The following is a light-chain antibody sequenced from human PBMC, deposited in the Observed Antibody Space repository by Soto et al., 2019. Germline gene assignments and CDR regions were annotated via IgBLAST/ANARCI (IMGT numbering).Light chain of an antibody. CDR1: QSVRSN. CDR3: QQYGNSPIT. Sequence: EIVLTQSPSTLSFSPWERFTLSFMASQSVRSNLAWYQQKPGQAPRLLIYGASSRATGIPDRFSGSGSGTDFTLTISRLEPEDFAVYYCQQYGNSPITFGQGTRLEIK. J-gene: IGKJ5*01. V-gene: IGKV3-20*01. CDR2: GAS.